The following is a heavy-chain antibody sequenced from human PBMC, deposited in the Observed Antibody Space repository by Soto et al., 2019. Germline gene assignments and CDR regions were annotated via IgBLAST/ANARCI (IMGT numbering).Heavy chain of an antibody. Sequence: GGSLRLSCAASAFTFSSYSMNCVRQAPGKGLEWVSSISSSSSYIYYADSVKGRFTISRDNAKNSLYLQMNSLRAEDTAVYYCAREVETGNPEDYYHGMDVWGQGTRVTVSS. CDR2: ISSSSSYI. V-gene: IGHV3-21*01. CDR1: AFTFSSYS. D-gene: IGHD1-1*01. J-gene: IGHJ6*02. CDR3: AREVETGNPEDYYHGMDV.